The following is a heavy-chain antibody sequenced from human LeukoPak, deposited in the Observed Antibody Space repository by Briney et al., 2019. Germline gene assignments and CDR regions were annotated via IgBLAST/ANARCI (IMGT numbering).Heavy chain of an antibody. D-gene: IGHD4-11*01. CDR1: GFTFRSYS. V-gene: IGHV3-48*01. Sequence: GGSLRLSCAVSGFTFRSYSMNWVRQAPGKGLEWVSYISSSSTTIYYADSVKGRFTVSRDNAKNSLYLQMNNLKVEDTAVYYCARAMTTEANDYWGQGTRVTVSS. CDR2: ISSSSTTI. J-gene: IGHJ4*02. CDR3: ARAMTTEANDY.